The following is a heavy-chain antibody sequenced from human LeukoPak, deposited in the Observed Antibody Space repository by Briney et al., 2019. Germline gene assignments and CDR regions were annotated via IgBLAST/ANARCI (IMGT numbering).Heavy chain of an antibody. D-gene: IGHD3-9*01. CDR3: ARGGGYFDWLHLDY. V-gene: IGHV4-39*07. Sequence: SETLSLTCTVSGASISSNNYYWGWVRQPPGKGLEWIGNIYSSGNTYYNASLKSRVTISVDTSKNQFSLKLSSVTAADTAVYYCARGGGYFDWLHLDYWGQGTLVTVSS. CDR2: IYSSGNT. CDR1: GASISSNNYY. J-gene: IGHJ4*02.